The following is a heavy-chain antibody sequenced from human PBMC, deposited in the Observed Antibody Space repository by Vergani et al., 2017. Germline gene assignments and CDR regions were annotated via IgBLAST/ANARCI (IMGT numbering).Heavy chain of an antibody. CDR1: GGSISSYY. D-gene: IGHD6-6*01. CDR3: ARDWQQGIAARPDLIGGMDV. J-gene: IGHJ6*02. CDR2: IYYSGST. Sequence: QVQLQESGPGLVKPSETLSLTCTVSGGSISSYYWSWIRQPPGKGLEWIGYIYYSGSTNYNPSLKSRVTISVDTSKNQLSLKLSSVTAADTAVYYCARDWQQGIAARPDLIGGMDVWGQGTTVTVSS. V-gene: IGHV4-59*01.